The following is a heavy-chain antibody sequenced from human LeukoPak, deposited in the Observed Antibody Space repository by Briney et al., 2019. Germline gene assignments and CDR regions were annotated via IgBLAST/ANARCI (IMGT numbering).Heavy chain of an antibody. V-gene: IGHV3-21*01. D-gene: IGHD2-15*01. CDR1: GFTFSSYS. CDR3: ARDKSRYCSGGSCYSGAPVDY. J-gene: IGHJ4*02. CDR2: ISSSSSYI. Sequence: GGSLRLSCAASGFTFSSYSMNWVRQAPGKGLEWVSSISSSSSYIYYADSVKGRFTISRDNAKNSLYLQMNSLRAEDTAVYYCARDKSRYCSGGSCYSGAPVDYWGQGTLVTVSS.